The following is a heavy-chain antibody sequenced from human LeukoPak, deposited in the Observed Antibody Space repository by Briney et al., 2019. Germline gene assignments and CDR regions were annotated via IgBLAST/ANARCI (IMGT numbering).Heavy chain of an antibody. V-gene: IGHV4-59*01. J-gene: IGHJ6*02. CDR2: IYYSGST. CDR1: GGSISSYY. CDR3: ARAATHYYYYGMDV. Sequence: SATLSLTCTVSGGSISSYYWSWIRQPPGKGLEWIGYIYYSGSTNYNPSLKSRVTISVDTSKNQFSLKLSSVTAADTAVYYCARAATHYYYYGMDVWGQGTTVTVSS.